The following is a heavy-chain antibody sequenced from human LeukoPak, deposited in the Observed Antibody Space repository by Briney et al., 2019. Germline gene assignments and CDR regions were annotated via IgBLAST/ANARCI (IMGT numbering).Heavy chain of an antibody. J-gene: IGHJ4*02. V-gene: IGHV3-23*01. CDR1: GFTFSSNG. CDR2: ISGSGGSP. CDR3: ARDRAVAGLFDY. Sequence: GGSLRLSCAASGFTFSSNGMSWVRQAPGRGLEWVSVISGSGGSPDYTDSVKGRFTISRDNSKNTLYLQMNSLRAEDTAVYYCARDRAVAGLFDYWGQGTLVTVSS. D-gene: IGHD6-19*01.